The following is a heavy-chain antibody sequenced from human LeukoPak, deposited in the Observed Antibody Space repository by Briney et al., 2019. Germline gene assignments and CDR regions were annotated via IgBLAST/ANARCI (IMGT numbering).Heavy chain of an antibody. V-gene: IGHV4-61*02. CDR2: IYTNGGA. Sequence: SETLSLTCTVSGGSVTSGNYYWHWIRQPAGKGLEWIGRIYTNGGASYNPSLKSRVTISIDASKNQFSLKLSSVTAADTAVYYCAREPPGYWGQGILVTVSS. J-gene: IGHJ4*02. CDR1: GGSVTSGNYY. CDR3: AREPPGY.